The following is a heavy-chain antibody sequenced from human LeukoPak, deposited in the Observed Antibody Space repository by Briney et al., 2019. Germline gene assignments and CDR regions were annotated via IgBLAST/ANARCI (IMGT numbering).Heavy chain of an antibody. CDR2: ISPNSGVT. J-gene: IGHJ4*02. V-gene: IGHV1-2*02. D-gene: IGHD5-24*01. Sequence: ASVKVSCKASGYTFTSYGISWVRQAPGQGLEWLGWISPNSGVTNYAQKFQGRVTMARDTSISTAYMELSRLRSDDTAVYYCARTWGVEMATISTIDYWGQGTLVTVSS. CDR3: ARTWGVEMATISTIDY. CDR1: GYTFTSYG.